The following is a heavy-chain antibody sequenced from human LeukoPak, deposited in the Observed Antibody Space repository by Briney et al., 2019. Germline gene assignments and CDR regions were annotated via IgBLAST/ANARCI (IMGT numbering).Heavy chain of an antibody. CDR1: GFTFSSYT. J-gene: IGHJ4*02. V-gene: IGHV3-21*01. Sequence: GGSLRLSCAASGFTFSSYTMNWVRQAPGKGLEWVSSISSSSTYIYYADSVGGRFTISRDNAENSLFLEMNSLRAEDTAVYYCARDLGTTMITSLGYWGQGTLVTVSS. CDR3: ARDLGTTMITSLGY. CDR2: ISSSSTYI. D-gene: IGHD3-22*01.